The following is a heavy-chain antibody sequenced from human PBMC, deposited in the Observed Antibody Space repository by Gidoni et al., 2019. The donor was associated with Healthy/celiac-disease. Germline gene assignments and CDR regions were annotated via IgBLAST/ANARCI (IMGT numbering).Heavy chain of an antibody. CDR2: ISGSGGSK. Sequence: EVQLLESGGGLVQPGGSLSLSCAASGFTFSRYAMSWVRQAPGKGLVCGSGISGSGGSKYDADSGKGRFTISRDNSKNTLDLQMNSLRAEDTAVYYCAKDRWLYSYDLNGDYWGQGTLVTVSS. CDR3: AKDRWLYSYDLNGDY. V-gene: IGHV3-23*01. D-gene: IGHD5-18*01. CDR1: GFTFSRYA. J-gene: IGHJ4*02.